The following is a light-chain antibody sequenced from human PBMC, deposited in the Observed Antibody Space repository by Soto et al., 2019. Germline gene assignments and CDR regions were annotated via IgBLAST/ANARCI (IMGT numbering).Light chain of an antibody. CDR1: QSISSH. CDR2: VAS. V-gene: IGKV1-39*01. J-gene: IGKJ2*01. Sequence: IPMTQSPSSLSASVGDRVTITCRASQSISSHLNWYQQKPGTAPKLLIYVASSLQSGVPSRFTGSGSETDFTLTVSSLQPEDFTIYYCQQSDSTPYTFGQGTKLEIK. CDR3: QQSDSTPYT.